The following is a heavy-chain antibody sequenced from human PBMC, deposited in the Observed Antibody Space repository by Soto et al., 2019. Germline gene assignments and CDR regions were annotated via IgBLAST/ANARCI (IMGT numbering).Heavy chain of an antibody. CDR2: ITTSGIIK. J-gene: IGHJ4*02. V-gene: IGHV3-11*01. CDR3: ARSYDFDY. D-gene: IGHD3-3*01. Sequence: QVQLVESEGGLVMTGGSLRLSCAGSGFSFTDYYMSWIRQAPGKGLEWVSYITTSGIIKYYADSVKGRFTISRDNAKRSVYLQMNSLRGEDTAVYYCARSYDFDYWGQGTLVTVSS. CDR1: GFSFTDYY.